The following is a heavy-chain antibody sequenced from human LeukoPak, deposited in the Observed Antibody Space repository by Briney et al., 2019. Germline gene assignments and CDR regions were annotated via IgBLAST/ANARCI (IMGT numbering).Heavy chain of an antibody. D-gene: IGHD3-22*01. CDR3: ARGFYYDSSGYPGLDY. V-gene: IGHV4-59*01. Sequence: SATLSLTCTVSGGSISSYYWSWIRQPPGKGLEWIGYIYYSGSTNYNPSLKSRVTISVDTSKNQFSLKLSSVTAADTAVYYCARGFYYDSSGYPGLDYWGQGTLVTVSS. CDR1: GGSISSYY. J-gene: IGHJ4*02. CDR2: IYYSGST.